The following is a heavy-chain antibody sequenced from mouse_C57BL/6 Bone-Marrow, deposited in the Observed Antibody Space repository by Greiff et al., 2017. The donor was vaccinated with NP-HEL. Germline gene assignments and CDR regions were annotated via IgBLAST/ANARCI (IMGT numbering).Heavy chain of an antibody. CDR1: GFTFSDYG. CDR2: ISSGSSTI. D-gene: IGHD2-1*01. V-gene: IGHV5-17*01. J-gene: IGHJ1*03. CDR3: ARRYGNYEYWYFDV. Sequence: EVKLQESGGGLVKPGGSLKLSCAASGFTFSDYGMHWVRQAPEKGLEWVAYISSGSSTIYYADTVKGRFTISRDNAKNTLFLQMTSLRSEDTAMYYCARRYGNYEYWYFDVWGTGTTVTVSS.